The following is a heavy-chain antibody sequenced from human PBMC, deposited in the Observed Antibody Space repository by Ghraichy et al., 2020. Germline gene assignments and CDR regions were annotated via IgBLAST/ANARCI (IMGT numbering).Heavy chain of an antibody. V-gene: IGHV3-23*01. J-gene: IGHJ5*01. D-gene: IGHD3/OR15-3a*01. Sequence: GGSLRLSCAASGFTFVAFAMSWVRQAPGKGLEWVATVNGGTGTSTYYADSVKGRFIISRDNFRETLHLQMNNLRAEDTAVYYCARDSYYEFWNNYHYNWFDSWGQGTLVTVAS. CDR2: VNGGTGTST. CDR1: GFTFVAFA. CDR3: ARDSYYEFWNNYHYNWFDS.